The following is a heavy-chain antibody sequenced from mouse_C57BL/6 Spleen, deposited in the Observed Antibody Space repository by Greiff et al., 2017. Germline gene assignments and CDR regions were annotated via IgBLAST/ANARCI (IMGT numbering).Heavy chain of an antibody. Sequence: EVMLVESGGGLVKPGGSLKLSCAASGFTFSDYGMHWVRQAPEKGLEWVAYISSGSSTIYYADTVKGRFTISRDNAKNTLFLQMTSLRSEDTAMYYCAINYVGYFDSWGQGTTLTVSS. CDR1: GFTFSDYG. V-gene: IGHV5-17*01. CDR3: AINYVGYFDS. CDR2: ISSGSSTI. D-gene: IGHD2-1*01. J-gene: IGHJ2*01.